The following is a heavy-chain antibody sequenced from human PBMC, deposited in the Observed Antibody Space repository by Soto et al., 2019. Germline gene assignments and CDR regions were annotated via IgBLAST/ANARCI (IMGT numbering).Heavy chain of an antibody. J-gene: IGHJ5*02. Sequence: QVQVQESGPRLVKPSDTLSLTCTVSGGSVSSRSYFWGWIRQPPGKGLEWIGTNYYNGRTYYNPSVTSRVTLSVDTSQNPSSLALTSVAAPDTGLYYCARQRLVPATRPYWFDPWGQGTLVTVSS. D-gene: IGHD2-15*01. CDR1: GGSVSSRSYF. CDR2: NYYNGRT. V-gene: IGHV4-39*01. CDR3: ARQRLVPATRPYWFDP.